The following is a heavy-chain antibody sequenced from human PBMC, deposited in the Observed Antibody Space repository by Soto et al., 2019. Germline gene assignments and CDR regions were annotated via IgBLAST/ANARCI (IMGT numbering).Heavy chain of an antibody. Sequence: QSGGSLRLSCAASGFTFSSYAMSWVRQAPGKGLEWVSAISGSGGSTYYADSVKGRFTISRDNSRNTLYLQMNSLRAEDTAVYYCAKDQSGRLPRTFDYWGQGTLVTVSS. CDR2: ISGSGGST. CDR3: AKDQSGRLPRTFDY. V-gene: IGHV3-23*01. D-gene: IGHD5-12*01. J-gene: IGHJ4*02. CDR1: GFTFSSYA.